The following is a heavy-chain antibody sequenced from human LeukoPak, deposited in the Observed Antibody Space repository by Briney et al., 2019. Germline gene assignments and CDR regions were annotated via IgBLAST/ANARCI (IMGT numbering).Heavy chain of an antibody. J-gene: IGHJ5*02. V-gene: IGHV3-30*18. CDR1: GFTFSSYG. D-gene: IGHD3-10*01. CDR3: AKAFGGAPFCS. Sequence: GRSLRLSCAASGFTFSSYGMHWVRHAPGKGLERVAVISYDGSNKYYADSVKGRFTISRDNSKSTLYMQMTSLRAEDTAVYYCAKAFGGAPFCSWGQGTLVTVSS. CDR2: ISYDGSNK.